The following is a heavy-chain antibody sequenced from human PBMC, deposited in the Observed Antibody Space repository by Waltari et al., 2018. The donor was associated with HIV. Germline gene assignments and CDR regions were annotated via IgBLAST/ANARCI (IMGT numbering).Heavy chain of an antibody. J-gene: IGHJ4*02. V-gene: IGHV1-2*04. Sequence: QVQLVQSGAEVKKPGASVKVSCKASGYTFTGYYMHWVRKAPEQGLEWMGWINPNSGGTNYAQKFQGWVTMTRDTSISTAYMELSRLRSDDTAVYYCARAGNGDYYDSSGPYYFDYWGQGTLVTVSS. CDR3: ARAGNGDYYDSSGPYYFDY. CDR1: GYTFTGYY. D-gene: IGHD3-22*01. CDR2: INPNSGGT.